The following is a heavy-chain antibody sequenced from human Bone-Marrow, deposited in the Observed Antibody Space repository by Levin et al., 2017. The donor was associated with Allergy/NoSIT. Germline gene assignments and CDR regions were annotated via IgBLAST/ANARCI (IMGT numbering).Heavy chain of an antibody. CDR3: ARGHYYGSGSYYNPNWFDP. CDR1: GYTFTNYY. CDR2: VNPSGGST. D-gene: IGHD3-10*01. Sequence: GESLKISCKASGYTFTNYYLHWVRQAPGQGLEWMGGVNPSGGSTSYAQKFQGRLTMTRDTSTSTVYMDLSSLRSEDTAVYYCARGHYYGSGSYYNPNWFDPWGQGTLVTVSS. J-gene: IGHJ5*02. V-gene: IGHV1-46*01.